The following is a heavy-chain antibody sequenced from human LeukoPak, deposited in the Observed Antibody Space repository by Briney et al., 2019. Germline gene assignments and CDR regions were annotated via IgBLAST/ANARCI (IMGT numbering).Heavy chain of an antibody. CDR1: GYTFTGYY. D-gene: IGHD3-22*01. Sequence: GASVKVSCKASGYTFTGYYMHWVRQAPGQGLEWMGWINPNSGGTNYAQKFQGRVTMTRDTSISTAYMELSGLRSDDTAVYYCAREVVAYDSSGLSLGYWGQGTLVTVSS. CDR3: AREVVAYDSSGLSLGY. J-gene: IGHJ4*02. V-gene: IGHV1-2*02. CDR2: INPNSGGT.